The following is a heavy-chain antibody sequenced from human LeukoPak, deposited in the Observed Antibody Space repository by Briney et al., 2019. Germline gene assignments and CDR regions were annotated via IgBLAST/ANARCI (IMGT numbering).Heavy chain of an antibody. CDR2: IYTSGST. J-gene: IGHJ4*02. Sequence: SETLSLTCTVSGGSISSYYWSWIRQPAGKGLEWIGRIYTSGSTNYNPSLKSRVTMSVDTSKNEFSLKLSSVTAADTAVYYCAAGHNWNDLDYWGQGTLVTVSS. CDR1: GGSISSYY. D-gene: IGHD1-1*01. CDR3: AAGHNWNDLDY. V-gene: IGHV4-4*07.